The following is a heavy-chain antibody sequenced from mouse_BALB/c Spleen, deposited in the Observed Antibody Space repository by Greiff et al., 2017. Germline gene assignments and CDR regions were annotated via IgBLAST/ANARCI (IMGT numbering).Heavy chain of an antibody. V-gene: IGHV1-69*01. CDR2: IDTSDSYT. CDR3: ARDGSSYYFDY. Sequence: QVQLQQPGAELVMPGASVKMSCKASGYTFTDYWMHWVKQRPGQGLEWIGAIDTSDSYTSYNQKFKGKATLTVDESSSTAYMQLSSLTSEDSAVYYCARDGSSYYFDYWGQGTTLTVSS. J-gene: IGHJ2*01. CDR1: GYTFTDYW. D-gene: IGHD1-1*01.